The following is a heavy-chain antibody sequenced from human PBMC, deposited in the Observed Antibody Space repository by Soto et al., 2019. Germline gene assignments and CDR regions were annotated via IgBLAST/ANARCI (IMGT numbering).Heavy chain of an antibody. CDR3: VRLSGWTGDY. D-gene: IGHD3-10*01. CDR1: GFAFSTYW. V-gene: IGHV3-7*04. CDR2: IKQDGSQI. J-gene: IGHJ4*02. Sequence: EVQLVESGGGLVQPGGSLRLSCATSGFAFSTYWMSWVRQVPGKGLEWVANIKQDGSQINYVDSVRGRFTISRDNANRSLYLQMNSLRAEDTAVYHCVRLSGWTGDYWGQGILVTVSS.